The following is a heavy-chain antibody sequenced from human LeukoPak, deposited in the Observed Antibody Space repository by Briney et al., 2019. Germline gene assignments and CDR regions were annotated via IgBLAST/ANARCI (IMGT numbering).Heavy chain of an antibody. D-gene: IGHD3-10*01. CDR3: SRRSYYGSGSYPYFDY. Sequence: SETLSLTCAVYGGSFSGYYWSRIRQPPGKGLEWIGEINHSGSTNYNPSLKSRVTISVDTSKNQFSLKLSSVTAADTAVYYCSRRSYYGSGSYPYFDYWGQGTLVTVSS. J-gene: IGHJ4*02. CDR1: GGSFSGYY. CDR2: INHSGST. V-gene: IGHV4-34*01.